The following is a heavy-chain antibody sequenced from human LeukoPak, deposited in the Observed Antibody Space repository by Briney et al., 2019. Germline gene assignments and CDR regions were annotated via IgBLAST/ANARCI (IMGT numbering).Heavy chain of an antibody. Sequence: ASVKVSCKASGYTFTSYGISWVRQAPGLGLEWMGWISAYNGNTNYAQKLQGRVTMTTDTSTSTAYMELRSLRSDDTAVYYCARDPGYCSSTSCYTGGTTSNWFDPWGQGTLVTVSS. CDR1: GYTFTSYG. V-gene: IGHV1-18*01. CDR3: ARDPGYCSSTSCYTGGTTSNWFDP. D-gene: IGHD2-2*02. CDR2: ISAYNGNT. J-gene: IGHJ5*02.